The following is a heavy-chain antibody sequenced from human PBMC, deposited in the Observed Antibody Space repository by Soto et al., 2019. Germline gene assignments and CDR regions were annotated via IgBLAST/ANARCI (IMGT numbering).Heavy chain of an antibody. CDR3: AIRGCSGGSCYREYYFDY. CDR1: GGTFSSYT. V-gene: IGHV1-69*02. J-gene: IGHJ4*02. CDR2: IIPILGIA. Sequence: SVKVSCKASGGTFSSYTISWVRQAPGQGLEWMGRIIPILGIANYAQKFQGRVTITADKSTSTAYMELSSLRSEDTAVYYCAIRGCSGGSCYREYYFDYWGQGTLVTV. D-gene: IGHD2-15*01.